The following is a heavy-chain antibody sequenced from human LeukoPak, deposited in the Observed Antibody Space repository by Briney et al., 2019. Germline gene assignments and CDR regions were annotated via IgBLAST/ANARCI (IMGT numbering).Heavy chain of an antibody. V-gene: IGHV4-59*01. CDR1: GGSISSYY. CDR3: ASSFLGYYYYMDV. J-gene: IGHJ6*03. D-gene: IGHD3-3*01. CDR2: VYYSGST. Sequence: SETLSLTCTVSGGSISSYYWSWIRQPPGKALEWIGYVYYSGSTNYNPSLKSRVTISVDTSKNQFSLNLTSVTAADTAVYYCASSFLGYYYYMDVWGKGTTVTVSS.